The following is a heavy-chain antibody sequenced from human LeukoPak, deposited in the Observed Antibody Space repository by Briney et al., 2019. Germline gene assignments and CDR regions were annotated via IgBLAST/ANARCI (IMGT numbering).Heavy chain of an antibody. CDR3: ARDSCSSTSCRKKFDN. CDR1: GDSISSANYY. D-gene: IGHD2-2*01. J-gene: IGHJ4*02. CDR2: IYFSGST. V-gene: IGHV4-39*07. Sequence: SETLSLTCTVSGDSISSANYYWGWVRQPPGKGLEWIGSIYFSGSTYYNPSLKSRVTISVETSKVQFSLKLSSVTATDTAVYYCARDSCSSTSCRKKFDNWGQGTLVTVSS.